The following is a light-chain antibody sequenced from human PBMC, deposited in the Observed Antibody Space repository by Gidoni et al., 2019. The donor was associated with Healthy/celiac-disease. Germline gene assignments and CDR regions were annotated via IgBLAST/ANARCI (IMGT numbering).Light chain of an antibody. J-gene: IGKJ1*01. CDR1: QSVSSSY. CDR3: QQYGSSPRT. Sequence: EIVLTQSPGTLSLSPGERATLSCRASQSVSSSYLAWYQQKPGQAPRLPIYGASSRATGSPDRFRGSGAGKDFTLTISRLEPEDFAVYYCQQYGSSPRTFGQGTKVEIK. V-gene: IGKV3-20*01. CDR2: GAS.